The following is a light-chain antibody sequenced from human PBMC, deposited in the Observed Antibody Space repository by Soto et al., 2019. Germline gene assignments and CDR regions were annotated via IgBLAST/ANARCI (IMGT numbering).Light chain of an antibody. CDR1: SSDVGTYKY. CDR2: EVS. CDR3: SSYTSRSTPV. V-gene: IGLV2-14*01. Sequence: QSALTQPASVSGSPGQSITISCTGTSSDVGTYKYVSWYQQLPGKAPKLMIYEVSNRPSGVPNRFSGSKSGNTASLTISELQAEDEADYYCSSYTSRSTPVFGGGTKLTVL. J-gene: IGLJ2*01.